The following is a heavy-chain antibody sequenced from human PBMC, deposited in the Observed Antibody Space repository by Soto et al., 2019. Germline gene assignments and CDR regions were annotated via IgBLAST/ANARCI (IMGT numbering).Heavy chain of an antibody. J-gene: IGHJ4*02. CDR2: IFHSGST. CDR1: GGSVSSGDHY. D-gene: IGHD2-2*01. V-gene: IGHV4-30-4*01. Sequence: SETLSLTCTVSGGSVSSGDHYWSWFLQPPGRGLEWIGYIFHSGSTYFTPSLMSRLSISVDTSKNQFSLRLSSVTAADTAVYYCARYYCSSTSCFLFDSWSQGTLVTVSS. CDR3: ARYYCSSTSCFLFDS.